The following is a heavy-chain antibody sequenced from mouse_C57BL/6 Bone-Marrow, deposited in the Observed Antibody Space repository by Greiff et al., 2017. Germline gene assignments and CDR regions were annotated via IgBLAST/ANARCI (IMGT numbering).Heavy chain of an antibody. CDR2: IYPGGGYT. Sequence: QVQLQQSGAELVRPGTSVKLSCKASGYTFTNYWIGWAKQRPGHGLEWIGDIYPGGGYTNYNEKFKGKATLTADKSSSTAYMQVSSLTSEDSAIYYCTRRQLRLREFAYWGQGTLVTVSA. J-gene: IGHJ3*01. CDR3: TRRQLRLREFAY. V-gene: IGHV1-63*01. D-gene: IGHD3-2*02. CDR1: GYTFTNYW.